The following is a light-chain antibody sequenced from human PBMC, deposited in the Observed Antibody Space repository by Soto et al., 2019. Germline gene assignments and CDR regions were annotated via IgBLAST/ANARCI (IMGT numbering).Light chain of an antibody. J-gene: IGKJ4*01. V-gene: IGKV1-5*03. CDR2: KAS. Sequence: DFQMTQSPSTLSASVGDRVTITCRASQSISNWLAWYQQKPGKVPKLLIYKASTLESGVPSRFSGRGSGTEFTLTISSLQPDDFATYYCQQYNTDSRAFGGGTKVEIK. CDR3: QQYNTDSRA. CDR1: QSISNW.